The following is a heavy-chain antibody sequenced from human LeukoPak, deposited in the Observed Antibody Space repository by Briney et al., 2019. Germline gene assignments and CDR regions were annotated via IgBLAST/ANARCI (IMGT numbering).Heavy chain of an antibody. V-gene: IGHV1-8*01. CDR3: TRGSSGRRDN. Sequence: ASVTVSYKPSGYTFTSCDINWVRQATGQGLEWMGWMNPNSGNTGYGQSFQGRITMTRDISIGTAYMELSNLTSEDTAIYYCTRGSSGRRDNWGQGTLVTVSA. CDR2: MNPNSGNT. CDR1: GYTFTSCD. J-gene: IGHJ4*02. D-gene: IGHD6-19*01.